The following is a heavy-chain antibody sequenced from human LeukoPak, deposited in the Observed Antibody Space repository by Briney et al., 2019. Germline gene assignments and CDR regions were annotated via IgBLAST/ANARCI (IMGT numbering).Heavy chain of an antibody. CDR1: GFTSSSYA. CDR2: ISGSGGST. V-gene: IGHV3-23*01. J-gene: IGHJ4*02. Sequence: PGGSLRLSCAASGFTSSSYAMSWVRQAPGKGLEGVSAISGSGGSTYYADSVKGRFTNSRDNSKNTLYLQMNSLRAEDTAVYYCAKDSSDYYFWRAPPEYWGQGTLVTVSS. D-gene: IGHD3-3*01. CDR3: AKDSSDYYFWRAPPEY.